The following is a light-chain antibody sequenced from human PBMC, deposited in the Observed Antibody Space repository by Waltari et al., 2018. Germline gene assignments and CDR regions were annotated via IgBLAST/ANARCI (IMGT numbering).Light chain of an antibody. CDR1: KLGEKY. CDR2: RDN. J-gene: IGLJ1*01. CDR3: QAWDSSTAV. V-gene: IGLV3-1*01. Sequence: SYELTQPPSVSVSPGQTASITCSGGKLGEKYAYCYHQKPGQSPLLVIYRDNMRPSGIPERFSGSNSGNTATLTISGTQAMDEADYYCQAWDSSTAVFGTGTKVTVL.